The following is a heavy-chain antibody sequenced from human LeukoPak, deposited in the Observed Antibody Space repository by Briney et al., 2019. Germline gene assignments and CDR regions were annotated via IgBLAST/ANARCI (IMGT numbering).Heavy chain of an antibody. V-gene: IGHV1-2*02. J-gene: IGHJ6*02. D-gene: IGHD5-18*01. CDR3: ARDLSRMDTAMDYYYYYGMDV. CDR2: INPNSGGT. Sequence: ASVKVSCKASGYTFTGYYMHWVRQAPGQGLEWMGWINPNSGGTNYAQKFQGRVTMTRDPSISTAYMELSRLRSDDTAVYYCARDLSRMDTAMDYYYYYGMDVWGQGTTVTVSS. CDR1: GYTFTGYY.